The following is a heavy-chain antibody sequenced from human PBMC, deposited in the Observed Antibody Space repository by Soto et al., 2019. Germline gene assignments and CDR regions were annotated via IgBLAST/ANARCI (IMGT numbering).Heavy chain of an antibody. CDR3: AKELAGNYDFWSGDYYYYGMDV. CDR2: ISGSGGST. V-gene: IGHV3-23*01. Sequence: HPGGSLRLSCAASGFTFSSYAMSWVRQAPGKGLEWVSAISGSGGSTYYADSVKGRFTISRDNSKNTLYLQMNSLRAEDTAVYYCAKELAGNYDFWSGDYYYYGMDVWGQGTTVTVSS. D-gene: IGHD3-3*01. CDR1: GFTFSSYA. J-gene: IGHJ6*02.